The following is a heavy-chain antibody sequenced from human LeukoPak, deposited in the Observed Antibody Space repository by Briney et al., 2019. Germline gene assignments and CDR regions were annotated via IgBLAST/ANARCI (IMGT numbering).Heavy chain of an antibody. CDR2: INHSGST. CDR1: GGSFSGYY. V-gene: IGHV4-34*01. CDR3: ARVRSRYFDL. J-gene: IGHJ2*01. Sequence: PSETLSLTCAVYGGSFSGYYWSWLRQPPGKGLEWIGEINHSGSTNYNPSLKSRVTISVETSKKQFSLKLRSVNAADTAGYYCARVRSRYFDLWGRGTLVTVSS.